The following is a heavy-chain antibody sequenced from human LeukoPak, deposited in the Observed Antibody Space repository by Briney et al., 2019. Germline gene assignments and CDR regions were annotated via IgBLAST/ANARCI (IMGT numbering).Heavy chain of an antibody. Sequence: GGSMRLSCAASGFIFTDYWMHWVRQAPGKELVWVARIRGDGRATTYADSVKGRFTISRDNAMNTVFLQLNSLRAEDTAVYYCARQGGRQRPFDYWGQGTLVTVSS. CDR3: ARQGGRQRPFDY. V-gene: IGHV3-74*01. J-gene: IGHJ4*02. CDR2: IRGDGRAT. D-gene: IGHD1-1*01. CDR1: GFIFTDYW.